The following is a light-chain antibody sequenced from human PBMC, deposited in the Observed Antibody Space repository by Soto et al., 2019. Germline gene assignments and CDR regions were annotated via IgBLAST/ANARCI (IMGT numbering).Light chain of an antibody. Sequence: DIVMTQSPLSLPVTPGEPASISCRSSQSLLHSNGYNYLDWYLQKPVQSPQLLIYLGSNRASGVPDWFSGSGSGTDFTLKISRVEAEDVGVYYCMQGLRPMYTFGQGTKLEIK. CDR3: MQGLRPMYT. CDR2: LGS. CDR1: QSLLHSNGYNY. V-gene: IGKV2-28*01. J-gene: IGKJ2*01.